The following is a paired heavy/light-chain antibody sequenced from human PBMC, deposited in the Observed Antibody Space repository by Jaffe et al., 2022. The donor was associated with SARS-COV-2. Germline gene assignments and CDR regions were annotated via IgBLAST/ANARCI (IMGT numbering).Heavy chain of an antibody. Sequence: QLQLQESGPGLVKPSETLSLTCSVSSDSISHSHFYWGWIRQPPGKGLEWIGTVYYSGSTYYNPSLKSRVTISVDTSSVDTSKSQFSLRLSSVTAADTASYYCARVKPYYTSGRPIVDVFDIWGQGTMVTVSS. D-gene: IGHD3-10*01. CDR3: ARVKPYYTSGRPIVDVFDI. J-gene: IGHJ3*02. CDR1: SDSISHSHFY. CDR2: VYYSGST. V-gene: IGHV4-39*01.
Light chain of an antibody. CDR2: EAS. V-gene: IGKV1-5*03. J-gene: IGKJ1*01. CDR1: QSISFW. Sequence: DIQLTQSPSTLSASVGDRVTITCRASQSISFWLAWYQQKPGKAPNLLIYEASTLESGVPSRFSGSGSGTEFTLTISSLQPADFATYYCQHYNSYSGTFGQGTKVGIK. CDR3: QHYNSYSGT.